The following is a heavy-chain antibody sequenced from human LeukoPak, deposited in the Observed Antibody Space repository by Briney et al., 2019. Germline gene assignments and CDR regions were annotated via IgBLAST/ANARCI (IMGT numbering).Heavy chain of an antibody. Sequence: SKTLSLTCAFYCGCFSGYYWSWIRRPPVPGLDWIGEITPRGRTHYNPSLKSRVTISVDTSKNQFSLKLSSVTAADTAVFFFQAEDGIRYCSGTSCYIVGAFDIWGQGTMVTVSS. D-gene: IGHD2-2*02. V-gene: IGHV4-34*01. CDR1: CGCFSGYY. J-gene: IGHJ3*02. CDR3: QAEDGIRYCSGTSCYIVGAFDI. CDR2: ITPRGRT.